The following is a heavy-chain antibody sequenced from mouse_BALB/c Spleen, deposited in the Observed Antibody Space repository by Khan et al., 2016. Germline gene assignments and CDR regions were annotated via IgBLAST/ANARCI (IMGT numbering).Heavy chain of an antibody. Sequence: EVKLLESGGGLVQPGGSLKLSCAASGFDFSRYWMSWVRQAPGKGLEWIGEINPDSSTINYTPSLKDKFIISRDNAKNTLYMQMSKVRAEDTALYSCARQYGHYVGYAMDYWGQGTSVTVSS. V-gene: IGHV4-1*02. CDR1: GFDFSRYW. D-gene: IGHD2-10*02. CDR3: ARQYGHYVGYAMDY. J-gene: IGHJ4*01. CDR2: INPDSSTI.